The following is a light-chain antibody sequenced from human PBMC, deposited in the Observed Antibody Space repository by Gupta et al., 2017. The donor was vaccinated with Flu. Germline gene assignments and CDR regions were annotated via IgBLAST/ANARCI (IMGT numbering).Light chain of an antibody. Sequence: EVALTQSPAVLRLSPGERATLPCRASQSVGRSLAWYQPRPGQDPRLLIYDASTRTSGLPARFSGSGSETDFTLTITSLEPEDYAVYYWQQRGDSYTFGQGTEVVIK. CDR2: DAS. V-gene: IGKV3-11*01. CDR1: QSVGRS. CDR3: QQRGDSYT. J-gene: IGKJ2*01.